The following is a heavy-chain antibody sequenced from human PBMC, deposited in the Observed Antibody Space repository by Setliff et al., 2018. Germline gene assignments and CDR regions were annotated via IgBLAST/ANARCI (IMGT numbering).Heavy chain of an antibody. J-gene: IGHJ4*02. CDR2: ISPYTGNT. CDR3: ERLVRYCSTTSCQRTSGDDF. Sequence: ASVKVSCKASGYTFTGYGISWVRQAPGQGLEWMGWISPYTGNTFYAPQFQGRVIMTTDTSAKTAYMDLRSLRSDDTAVYYCERLVRYCSTTSCQRTSGDDFWGLGTLVTVSS. D-gene: IGHD2-2*01. CDR1: GYTFTGYG. V-gene: IGHV1-18*01.